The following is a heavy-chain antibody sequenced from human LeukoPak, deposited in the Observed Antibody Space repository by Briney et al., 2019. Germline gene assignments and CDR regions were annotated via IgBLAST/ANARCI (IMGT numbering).Heavy chain of an antibody. D-gene: IGHD2-8*01. J-gene: IGHJ2*01. CDR3: GRDNGGSREWYFDL. CDR2: VSHTGIT. Sequence: PSETLSLTSTVSVGSISSHYWSWIRQTPAKGRDWIGYVSHTGITNYNPSLKSRVTISVDTSKNQSTLRTGSVTSPDTAVYYCGRDNGGSREWYFDLWGRGTLITVSS. CDR1: VGSISSHY. V-gene: IGHV4-59*11.